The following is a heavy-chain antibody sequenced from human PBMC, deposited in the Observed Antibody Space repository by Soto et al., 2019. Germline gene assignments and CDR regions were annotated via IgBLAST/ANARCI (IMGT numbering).Heavy chain of an antibody. V-gene: IGHV1-18*01. J-gene: IGHJ4*02. D-gene: IGHD4-17*01. CDR1: GYTFTSYG. CDR3: ARVGGTVTTKKSYYFDY. CDR2: ISAYNGNT. Sequence: ASVKVSCKASGYTFTSYGISWVRQAPGQGLEWMGWISAYNGNTNYAQKLQGRVTMTTDTSTSTAYMELRSLRSDDTAVYYCARVGGTVTTKKSYYFDYWGQGTLVTVSS.